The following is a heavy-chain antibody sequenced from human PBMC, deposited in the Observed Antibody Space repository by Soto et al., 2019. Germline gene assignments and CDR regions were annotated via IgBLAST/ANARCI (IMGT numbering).Heavy chain of an antibody. CDR2: ISYDGSNK. J-gene: IGHJ3*02. CDR3: ARDPAYYDILTGYYQKPHAFDI. D-gene: IGHD3-9*01. CDR1: GFTFSSYA. Sequence: QVQLVESGGGVVQPGRSLRLSCAASGFTFSSYAMHWVRQAPGKGLEWVAVISYDGSNKYYADSVKGRFTISRDNSKNTLYLQINSLRAEDTAVYYCARDPAYYDILTGYYQKPHAFDIWGQGTMVTVSS. V-gene: IGHV3-30-3*01.